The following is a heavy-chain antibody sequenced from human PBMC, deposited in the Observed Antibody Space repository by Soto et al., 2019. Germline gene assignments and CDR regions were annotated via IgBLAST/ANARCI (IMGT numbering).Heavy chain of an antibody. V-gene: IGHV1-69*01. Sequence: QVQLVQSGAEVRKPGSSVTVSCKASGGTFSNYAISWVRQAPGQGLEWMGGIIPIVGTGSYAQKFQGRVTITADEPTTTAYMELSSLRFEDTDVYYCARVVILVPTASTHYYYHMDVCGPGTTVTVSS. D-gene: IGHD2-2*01. J-gene: IGHJ6*02. CDR1: GGTFSNYA. CDR3: ARVVILVPTASTHYYYHMDV. CDR2: IIPIVGTG.